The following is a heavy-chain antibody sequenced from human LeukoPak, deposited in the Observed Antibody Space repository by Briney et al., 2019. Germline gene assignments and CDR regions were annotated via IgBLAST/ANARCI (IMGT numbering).Heavy chain of an antibody. Sequence: GGSLRLSCAASGFTVSSNYMSWVRQAPGKGLEWVSVIYSGGSTYYADSVKGRFTISRDNSKNTLYLQMNSLRAEDTAVYYCAREALEVDTAMGYWGQGTMVTVSS. J-gene: IGHJ3*01. V-gene: IGHV3-53*05. D-gene: IGHD5-18*01. CDR3: AREALEVDTAMGY. CDR1: GFTVSSNY. CDR2: IYSGGST.